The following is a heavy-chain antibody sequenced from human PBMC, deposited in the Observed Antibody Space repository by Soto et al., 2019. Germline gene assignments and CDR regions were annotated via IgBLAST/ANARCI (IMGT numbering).Heavy chain of an antibody. V-gene: IGHV4-39*01. CDR1: GGSISSSSYY. CDR2: IYYSGST. CDR3: ARQAPQVTSLGPNDAFDI. J-gene: IGHJ3*02. Sequence: SETLSLTCTVSGGSISSSSYYWGWIRQPPGKGLEWIGSIYYSGSTYYNPSLKSRVTISVDTSKNQFSLKLSSVTAADTAVYYCARQAPQVTSLGPNDAFDIWGQGTMVTVSS. D-gene: IGHD4-4*01.